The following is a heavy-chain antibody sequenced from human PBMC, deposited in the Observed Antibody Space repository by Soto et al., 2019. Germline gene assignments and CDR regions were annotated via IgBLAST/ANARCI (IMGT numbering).Heavy chain of an antibody. J-gene: IGHJ4*02. CDR3: ARDRSIEVGAPRHFDY. CDR2: ISAYNGNT. Sequence: GASVKVSCKASGYTFTSYGISWVRQAPGQGLEWMGWISAYNGNTNYAQKLQGRVTMTTDTSTSTAYMELRSLRSDDTAVYYCARDRSIEVGAPRHFDYWGQGTLVTVSS. D-gene: IGHD6-19*01. V-gene: IGHV1-18*01. CDR1: GYTFTSYG.